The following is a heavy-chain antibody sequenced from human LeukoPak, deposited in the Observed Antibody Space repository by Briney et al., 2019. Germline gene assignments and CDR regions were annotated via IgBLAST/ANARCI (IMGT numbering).Heavy chain of an antibody. V-gene: IGHV3-23*01. J-gene: IGHJ4*02. CDR2: ISGSGGST. D-gene: IGHD3-3*01. CDR3: AKDFRSYDFWSGYSDY. Sequence: GGSLRLSCAASGFTFSSYAMSWVRQAPGKGLEWVSAISGSGGSTYYADSVKGRFTISRDNSKNTLYLQMNSLRAEDTAVYYCAKDFRSYDFWSGYSDYWGQGTLVTVSP. CDR1: GFTFSSYA.